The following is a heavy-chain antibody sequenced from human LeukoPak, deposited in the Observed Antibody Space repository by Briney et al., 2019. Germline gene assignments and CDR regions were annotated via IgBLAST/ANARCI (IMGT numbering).Heavy chain of an antibody. V-gene: IGHV3-23*01. J-gene: IGHJ4*02. CDR3: ARDTKDY. Sequence: SSSSDYWGWIRQAPGKGLEWVSAISGSGGSTYYADSVKGRFTISRDNAKNSLYLQMNSLRAEDTGVYFCARDTKDYWGQGTLVVVSS. CDR1: SSSSDY. D-gene: IGHD2-2*01. CDR2: ISGSGGST.